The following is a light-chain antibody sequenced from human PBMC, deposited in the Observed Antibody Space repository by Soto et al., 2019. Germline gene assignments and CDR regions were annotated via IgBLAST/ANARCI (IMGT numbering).Light chain of an antibody. J-gene: IGKJ3*01. Sequence: EIMMTQSPGTLSVSPGEGATLSCTASQSVNLNLAWYQQKPGQPPRLLLYGASTRSTGIPVRFRGSGARTEFTLSISSLQSEDSAVYSGHQSNYCPRCTFGPGTKVEIK. CDR1: QSVNLN. V-gene: IGKV3-15*01. CDR3: HQSNYCPRCT. CDR2: GAS.